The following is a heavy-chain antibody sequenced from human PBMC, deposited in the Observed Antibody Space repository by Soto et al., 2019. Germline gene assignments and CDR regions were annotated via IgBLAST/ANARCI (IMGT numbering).Heavy chain of an antibody. CDR3: ARQGGEYNTMSDY. V-gene: IGHV5-51*01. CDR1: GYTFSKYW. Sequence: PGESLKISCKGSGYTFSKYWIGWVRQTPEKGLEWMGMIYPGDSDARYSPSFEGQVTFSVDKSINTAYLQWNSLKASDTAMYYCARQGGEYNTMSDYWGQGTLVTVSS. J-gene: IGHJ4*02. D-gene: IGHD3-10*01. CDR2: IYPGDSDA.